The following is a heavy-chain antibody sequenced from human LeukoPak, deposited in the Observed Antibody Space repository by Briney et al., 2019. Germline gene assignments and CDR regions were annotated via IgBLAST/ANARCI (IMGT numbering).Heavy chain of an antibody. CDR1: GFTFSTYG. CDR3: ARRGSGTYNFDS. Sequence: GGSLRLSCAASGFTFSTYGMHWVRQAPGRGLEWVAIIWSDASEKYYGDSVKGRFTISRDNSNNTVSLQMNSLGAEDTAVYYCARRGSGTYNFDSWGQGTLVTVSS. V-gene: IGHV3-33*03. D-gene: IGHD1-26*01. J-gene: IGHJ4*02. CDR2: IWSDASEK.